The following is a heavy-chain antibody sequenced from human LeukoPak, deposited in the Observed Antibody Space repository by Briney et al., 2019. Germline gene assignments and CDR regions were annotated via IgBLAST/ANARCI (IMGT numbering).Heavy chain of an antibody. CDR2: INPNSGGT. CDR1: GYTFTGYY. J-gene: IGHJ2*01. D-gene: IGHD1-26*01. V-gene: IGHV1-2*02. Sequence: ASVKVSCKASGYTFTGYYMHGVRQAPGQGLEWMGWINPNSGGTNYAQKFQGRVTMTRDTSISTAYMELSRLRSDDTAVYYCARDWEGLGEYWYFDLWGRGTLITVSS. CDR3: ARDWEGLGEYWYFDL.